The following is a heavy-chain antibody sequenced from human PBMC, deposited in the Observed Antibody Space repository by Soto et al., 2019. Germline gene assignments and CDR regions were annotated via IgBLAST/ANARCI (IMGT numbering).Heavy chain of an antibody. V-gene: IGHV3-23*01. J-gene: IGHJ5*02. CDR2: ISGSGGST. CDR1: GFTLSSYA. CDR3: AKDPFEYSSLEGFDP. Sequence: EVQLLESGGGLVQPGGSLRLSCAASGFTLSSYAMSWVRQAPGKGLEWVSAISGSGGSTYYADSVKGRFTISRDNSKNTLYLQMNSLRAEDTAVYYCAKDPFEYSSLEGFDPWGQGTLVTVSS. D-gene: IGHD6-6*01.